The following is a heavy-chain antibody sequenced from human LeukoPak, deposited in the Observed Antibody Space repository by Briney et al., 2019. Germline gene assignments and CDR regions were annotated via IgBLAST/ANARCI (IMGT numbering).Heavy chain of an antibody. CDR1: GYTFTSYG. D-gene: IGHD3-22*01. Sequence: ASVKVSCKASGYTFTSYGISWVRQAPGQGLEWMGWISGYNGNTNYAQKLQGRVTITADKSTSTAYMELSSLRSEDTAVYYCARGSMIVVVITNSGDAFDIWGQGTMVTVSS. CDR3: ARGSMIVVVITNSGDAFDI. CDR2: ISGYNGNT. J-gene: IGHJ3*02. V-gene: IGHV1-18*01.